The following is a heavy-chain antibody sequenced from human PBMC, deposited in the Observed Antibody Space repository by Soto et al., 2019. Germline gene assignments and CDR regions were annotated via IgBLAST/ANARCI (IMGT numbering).Heavy chain of an antibody. Sequence: SETLSLTCAVSGDSISSYYCMWIRQPPGKGLESIGYLYYGRSANYNPSLRSRVTISVDKPNNQFSLKLTSMTGADTAVYYCATRPPQIVLTLLPFPSWGQGTPVTVSS. J-gene: IGHJ5*02. CDR1: GDSISSYY. CDR3: ATRPPQIVLTLLPFPS. V-gene: IGHV4-59*12. CDR2: LYYGRSA. D-gene: IGHD2-8*02.